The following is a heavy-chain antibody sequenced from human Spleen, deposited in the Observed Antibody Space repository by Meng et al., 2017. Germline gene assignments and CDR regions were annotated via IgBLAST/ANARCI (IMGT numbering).Heavy chain of an antibody. CDR3: AKGYSYGLTHFDY. Sequence: GGSLRLSCAASGFRFSSFWMNWVRQAPGKGLEWVANVKEDGSEKHYVDSVKGRFTISRDNAKNSLYLYMSSLRAEDTAVYYCAKGYSYGLTHFDYWGQGMLVTVSS. V-gene: IGHV3-7*01. CDR1: GFRFSSFW. D-gene: IGHD5-18*01. CDR2: VKEDGSEK. J-gene: IGHJ4*02.